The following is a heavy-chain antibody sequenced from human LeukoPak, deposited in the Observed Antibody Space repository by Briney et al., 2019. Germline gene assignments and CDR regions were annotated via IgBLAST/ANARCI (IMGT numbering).Heavy chain of an antibody. J-gene: IGHJ5*02. V-gene: IGHV1-18*01. CDR3: ARGDIPLYRYYYDSSGYSA. D-gene: IGHD3-22*01. CDR2: ISTYNGNT. CDR1: GYTFTSYG. Sequence: ASVKVSCKASGYTFTSYGISWVRQAPAQGLEWMGWISTYNGNTNYAQKLQGRVTMTTDTSTSTAYMELRSLRSDDTAVYYCARGDIPLYRYYYDSSGYSAWGQGTLVTVSS.